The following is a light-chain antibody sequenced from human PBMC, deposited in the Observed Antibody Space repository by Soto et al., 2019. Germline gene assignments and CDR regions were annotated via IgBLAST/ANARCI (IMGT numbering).Light chain of an antibody. J-gene: IGKJ5*01. CDR2: VAS. CDR3: QQLNSYPIT. CDR1: QGISSH. Sequence: EIPLTQSSSFLFSSVGDRVTITWRGSQGISSHVAWYQQQPGNAPKLLIYVASTLQSGVPSRFSGSGSGTEFTLTISGLQPEDFASYYCQQLNSYPITFGHGTRLEIK. V-gene: IGKV1-9*01.